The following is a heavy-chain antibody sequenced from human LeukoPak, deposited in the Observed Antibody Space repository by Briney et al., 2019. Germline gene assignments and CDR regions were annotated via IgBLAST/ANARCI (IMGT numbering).Heavy chain of an antibody. CDR3: ARGDYYDSGSDYHDAFDI. D-gene: IGHD3-10*01. V-gene: IGHV3-7*03. CDR1: GFTFRSYW. J-gene: IGHJ3*02. Sequence: GGSLRLSCAASGFTFRSYWMSWVRQAPGMGLEWVANIKPDGSEKHYVDSVKGRLTIARDNAKNSLFLQMNSLRAEDTAVYYCARGDYYDSGSDYHDAFDIWGQGTMVTVSS. CDR2: IKPDGSEK.